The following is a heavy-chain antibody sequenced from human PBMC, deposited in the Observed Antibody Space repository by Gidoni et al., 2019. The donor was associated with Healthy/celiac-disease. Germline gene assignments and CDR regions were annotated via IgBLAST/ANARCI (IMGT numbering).Heavy chain of an antibody. CDR2: ISSSGSTI. CDR3: ALFGKVTAMFDY. V-gene: IGHV3-48*03. Sequence: EVQLVESGGGLVQPGGSLRLSCAASGVTFSSYEMNGVRQAPGKGMECVSYISSSGSTIFYADSVKGRFTISRDNAKNSLYLQMNSLRAEDTAVYYCALFGKVTAMFDYWGQVTLVTVSS. J-gene: IGHJ4*02. CDR1: GVTFSSYE. D-gene: IGHD2-21*02.